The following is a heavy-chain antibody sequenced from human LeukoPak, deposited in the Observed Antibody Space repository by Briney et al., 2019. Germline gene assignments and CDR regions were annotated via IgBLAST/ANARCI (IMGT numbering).Heavy chain of an antibody. J-gene: IGHJ3*02. Sequence: SETLSLTCTVSGVSMSSSPYYWGWIRQPPGKGLEWIGTIYDSGNTNYNPSLRSRLTISVDTSRNQFSLKLSSVTAADTAVYYCARLSTGPYGLGAFDIWGQGTMVTVSS. CDR2: IYDSGNT. CDR3: ARLSTGPYGLGAFDI. V-gene: IGHV4-39*01. D-gene: IGHD1-1*01. CDR1: GVSMSSSPYY.